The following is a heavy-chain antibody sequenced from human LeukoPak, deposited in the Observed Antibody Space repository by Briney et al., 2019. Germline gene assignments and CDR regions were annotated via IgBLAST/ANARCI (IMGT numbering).Heavy chain of an antibody. Sequence: GGSLRLSCAASGFTFSSYGMHWVRQAPGKGLEWVAFIRYDGSNKYYADSVKGRFTISRDNSKNTLYLQMNNLRAEDTAVYYCARGRGGYSSSWLDYWGQGTLVTVSS. D-gene: IGHD6-13*01. CDR2: IRYDGSNK. CDR3: ARGRGGYSSSWLDY. V-gene: IGHV3-30*02. J-gene: IGHJ4*02. CDR1: GFTFSSYG.